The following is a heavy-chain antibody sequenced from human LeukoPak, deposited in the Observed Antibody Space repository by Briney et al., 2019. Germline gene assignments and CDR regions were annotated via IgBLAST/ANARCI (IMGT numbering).Heavy chain of an antibody. J-gene: IGHJ1*01. CDR2: IYSDQRT. CDR1: GFTFSSY. D-gene: IGHD2-15*01. CDR3: ARDSAFSSYSH. V-gene: IGHV3-53*01. Sequence: GGSLRLSYAASGFTFSSYMSWVRQAPGKGPEWVSIIYSDQRTFYAESVKGRFTISRDDSQNMVLLQMDSLRAEDTARYYCARDSAFSSYSHWGQGALVTVSS.